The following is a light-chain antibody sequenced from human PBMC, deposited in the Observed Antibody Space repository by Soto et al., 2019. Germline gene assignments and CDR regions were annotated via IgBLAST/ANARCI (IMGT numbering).Light chain of an antibody. CDR3: GVWDDSLSGWV. CDR2: RNN. J-gene: IGLJ3*02. CDR1: SSNIGNYY. V-gene: IGLV1-47*01. Sequence: QSVLTQPPSASGTPGQRVTISCSGSSSNIGNYYVSWYQQLPGTAPKLLIYRNNQRPSGVPDRFSGSKSGTSASLAISGLRSEDEADYSCGVWDDSLSGWVFGGGTKLTVL.